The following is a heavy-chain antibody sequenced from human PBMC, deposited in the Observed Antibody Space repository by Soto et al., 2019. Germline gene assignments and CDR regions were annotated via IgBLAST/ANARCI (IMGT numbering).Heavy chain of an antibody. CDR2: IHHSGST. Sequence: QVQLQESGPGLVRPSETLSLTCKVSGASIRCYYWRWIRQPPGKGLEWIGFIHHSGSTNSNPSLKSRLTMSVDTSKNQFSLKLSSVTAADTAVYYCTRGDSSSWRPHFDYWGQGTLVTVSS. CDR1: GASIRCYY. CDR3: TRGDSSSWRPHFDY. D-gene: IGHD6-13*01. J-gene: IGHJ4*02. V-gene: IGHV4-59*01.